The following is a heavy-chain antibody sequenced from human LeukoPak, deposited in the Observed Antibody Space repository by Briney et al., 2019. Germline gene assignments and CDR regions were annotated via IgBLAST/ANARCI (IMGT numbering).Heavy chain of an antibody. V-gene: IGHV3-9*01. CDR1: GFTFSDYN. Sequence: PGGSLRLSCAASGFTFSDYNMRWIRQAPGKGREWVSGISWNSGSIGYADSVKGRFTISRDNAKSSLYLQMNSPRAEDTALYYCAKDTGYYYDSSNYWVWGQGTLVTVSS. D-gene: IGHD3-22*01. J-gene: IGHJ4*02. CDR3: AKDTGYYYDSSNYWV. CDR2: ISWNSGSI.